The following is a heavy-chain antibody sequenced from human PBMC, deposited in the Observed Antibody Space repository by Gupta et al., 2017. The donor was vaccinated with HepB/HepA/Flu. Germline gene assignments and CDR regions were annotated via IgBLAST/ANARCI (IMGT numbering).Heavy chain of an antibody. D-gene: IGHD3-16*01. V-gene: IGHV3-23*01. CDR2: IVGSGDIT. J-gene: IGHJ4*02. CDR1: GFTFSSYA. Sequence: EVQLLESGGGLVQPGGSLRLSCAASGFTFSSYAMAWVRQAPGKGLEWVSVIVGSGDITCYADSVKGRFTISRDNSKKTLYLQMNRLRAEDTAVYYCVKHWGSINCYEYWGQGTLVTVSS. CDR3: VKHWGSINCYEY.